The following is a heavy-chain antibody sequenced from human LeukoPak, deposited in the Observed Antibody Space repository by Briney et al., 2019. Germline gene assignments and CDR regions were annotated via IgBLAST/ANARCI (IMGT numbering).Heavy chain of an antibody. D-gene: IGHD3/OR15-3a*01. J-gene: IGHJ6*02. Sequence: PGRSLRLSCAASGFSFSDHGMHWVRQAPGKGLEWVAVIWYDASNDYYADSVKGRFTISRDNSKNTLYLQMNSLRAEDTAVYFCARDKGTDDYYYYGLDVWGQGTTVTVSS. V-gene: IGHV3-33*01. CDR2: IWYDASND. CDR3: ARDKGTDDYYYYGLDV. CDR1: GFSFSDHG.